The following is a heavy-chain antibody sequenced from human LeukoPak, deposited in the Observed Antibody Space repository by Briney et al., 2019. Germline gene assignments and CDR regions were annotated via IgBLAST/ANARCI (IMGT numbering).Heavy chain of an antibody. Sequence: GGSLRLSCAASGFTFSSYAMSWVRQAPGKGLEWVSAISGSGGSTYCADSVKGRFTISRDNSKNTLYLQMNSLRAEDTAVYYCATFEARALAVAGTGAFDIWGQGTMVTVSS. J-gene: IGHJ3*02. V-gene: IGHV3-23*01. CDR1: GFTFSSYA. CDR2: ISGSGGST. CDR3: ATFEARALAVAGTGAFDI. D-gene: IGHD6-19*01.